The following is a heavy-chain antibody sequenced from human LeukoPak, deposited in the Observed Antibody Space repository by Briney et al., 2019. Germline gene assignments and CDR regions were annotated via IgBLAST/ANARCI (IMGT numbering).Heavy chain of an antibody. CDR3: VRDLGYSGYDPPDY. Sequence: GGSLRLSCAASGFTLDDYGLTWVRQAPGKGLEWVSGINWNGGDTGYADSVKGRFTISRDNAKNSLHLQMNSLRAEDTALYYCVRDLGYSGYDPPDYWGQGTLVTVSS. J-gene: IGHJ4*02. D-gene: IGHD5-12*01. CDR1: GFTLDDYG. CDR2: INWNGGDT. V-gene: IGHV3-20*04.